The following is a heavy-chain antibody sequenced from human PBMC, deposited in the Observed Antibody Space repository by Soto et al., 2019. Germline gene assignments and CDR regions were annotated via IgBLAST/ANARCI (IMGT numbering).Heavy chain of an antibody. CDR1: GGTFSSYT. Sequence: QVQLVQSGAEVKKPGSSVKVSCKASGGTFSSYTISWVRQAPGQGLGWMGGIIPIFGTANYAQRFQGRVTITADESTSTAYMELSSLRSEDTAVYYCARQGESSGSYYYGMDVWGQGTTVIVSS. CDR2: IIPIFGTA. V-gene: IGHV1-69*12. D-gene: IGHD3-22*01. J-gene: IGHJ6*02. CDR3: ARQGESSGSYYYGMDV.